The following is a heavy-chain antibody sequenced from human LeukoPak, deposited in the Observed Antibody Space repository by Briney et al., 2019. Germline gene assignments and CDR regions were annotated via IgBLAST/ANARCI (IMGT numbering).Heavy chain of an antibody. CDR1: GYSFTSYW. CDR2: IYGADYTT. CDR3: ARRPAGTRTFDY. Sequence: GESLKISCKGSGYSFTSYWIGWVRQMPGKGLEWMGVIYGADYTTIYSPPFHGQIAISADKSISTAYLQWTSLKASDTAMYYCARRPAGTRTFDYWGQGALVTVSS. J-gene: IGHJ4*02. V-gene: IGHV5-51*01. D-gene: IGHD1-7*01.